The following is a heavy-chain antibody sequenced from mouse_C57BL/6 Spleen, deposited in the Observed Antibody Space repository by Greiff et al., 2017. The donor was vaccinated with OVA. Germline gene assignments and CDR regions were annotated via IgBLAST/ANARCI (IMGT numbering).Heavy chain of an antibody. V-gene: IGHV1-82*01. J-gene: IGHJ3*01. Sequence: QVQLQQSGPELVKPGASVKISCKASGYAFSSSWMNWVKQRPGKGLEWIGRIYPGDGDTNYNGKFKGKATLTADKSSSTAYMQLSSLTSEDSAVYFCARSDSNYYFPFAYWGQGTLVTVSA. CDR1: GYAFSSSW. D-gene: IGHD2-5*01. CDR3: ARSDSNYYFPFAY. CDR2: IYPGDGDT.